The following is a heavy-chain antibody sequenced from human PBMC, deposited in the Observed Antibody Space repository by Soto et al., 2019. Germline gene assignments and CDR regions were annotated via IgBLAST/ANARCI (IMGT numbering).Heavy chain of an antibody. Sequence: PSETLSLTCAVYGGSFSGYYWSWTRQPPGKGPEWIGEINHSGSTNYNPSLKSRVTISVDTSKNQFSLKLSSVTAADTAVYYCARGNLPIAAAGNNWFDPWGQGTLVTVSS. CDR3: ARGNLPIAAAGNNWFDP. V-gene: IGHV4-34*01. CDR2: INHSGST. J-gene: IGHJ5*02. CDR1: GGSFSGYY. D-gene: IGHD6-13*01.